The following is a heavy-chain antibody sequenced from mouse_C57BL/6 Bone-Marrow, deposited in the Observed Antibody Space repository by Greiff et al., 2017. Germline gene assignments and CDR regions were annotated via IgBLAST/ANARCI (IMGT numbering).Heavy chain of an antibody. CDR1: GYTFTDYY. Sequence: QVQLKESGPELVKPGASVKISCKASGYTFTDYYINWVKQRPGQGLEWIGWIFPGSGSTYYNEKFKGKATLTVDKSSSTAYMLLSSLTSEDSAVDFCARDYGNYEDYAMDYWGQGTSVTVSS. CDR2: IFPGSGST. J-gene: IGHJ4*01. D-gene: IGHD2-1*01. CDR3: ARDYGNYEDYAMDY. V-gene: IGHV1-75*01.